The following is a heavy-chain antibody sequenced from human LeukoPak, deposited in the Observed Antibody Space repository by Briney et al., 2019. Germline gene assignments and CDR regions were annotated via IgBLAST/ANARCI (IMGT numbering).Heavy chain of an antibody. D-gene: IGHD6-13*01. Sequence: SETLSLTCAVYGGSFSGYYWSWIRHPPGKGLEWIGEINHSGSTNYNPSLKSRVTISVDTSKNQFSLKLSSVTAADTAVYYCARGGRGTHSSSWYGGYYFDYWGQGALVTVSS. CDR2: INHSGST. CDR1: GGSFSGYY. CDR3: ARGGRGTHSSSWYGGYYFDY. V-gene: IGHV4-34*01. J-gene: IGHJ4*02.